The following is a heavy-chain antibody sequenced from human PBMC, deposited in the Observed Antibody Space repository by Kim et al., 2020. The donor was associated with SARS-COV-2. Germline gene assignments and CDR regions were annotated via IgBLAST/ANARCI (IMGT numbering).Heavy chain of an antibody. D-gene: IGHD3-22*01. CDR1: GGTFYNYA. V-gene: IGHV1-69*13. J-gene: IGHJ6*02. CDR2: IIHFSGVT. CDR3: AKVLGDSSGYYLHYYGLDV. Sequence: SVKVSCKAAGGTFYNYAITWVRQAPGQGLEWMGGIIHFSGVTNYAQKFQGRVTITADESTSTVYMEVSSLRSEDTAVYYCAKVLGDSSGYYLHYYGLDVWGQGTTVTVSS.